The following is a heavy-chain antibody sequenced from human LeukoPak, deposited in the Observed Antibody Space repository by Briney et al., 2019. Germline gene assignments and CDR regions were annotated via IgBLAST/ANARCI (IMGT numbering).Heavy chain of an antibody. CDR2: IYYSGGT. CDR3: VRGRYSSGWFKDKNWFDP. Sequence: SETLSLTCTVSGGSISSYYWSWIRQPPGKGLEWIGYIYYSGGTNYNPSLKSRVTISVDTSKNHFSLKVTSVTAADTAVYYCVRGRYSSGWFKDKNWFDPWGQGIPVTVSS. J-gene: IGHJ5*02. D-gene: IGHD6-19*01. CDR1: GGSISSYY. V-gene: IGHV4-59*01.